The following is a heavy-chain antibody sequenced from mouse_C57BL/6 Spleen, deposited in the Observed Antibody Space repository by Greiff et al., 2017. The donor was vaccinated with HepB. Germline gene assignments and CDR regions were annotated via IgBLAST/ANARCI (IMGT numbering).Heavy chain of an antibody. CDR2: INPSNSGT. V-gene: IGHV1-53*01. CDR3: ARYAYYDYDAWFAY. Sequence: VQLQQPGTELVKPGASVKLSCKASGYTFTSYWMHWVKQRPGQGLEWIGNINPSNSGTNYNEKFKSKATLTVDKSSSTAYMQLSSLTSEDSAVYYCARYAYYDYDAWFAYWGQGTLVTVSA. D-gene: IGHD2-4*01. CDR1: GYTFTSYW. J-gene: IGHJ3*01.